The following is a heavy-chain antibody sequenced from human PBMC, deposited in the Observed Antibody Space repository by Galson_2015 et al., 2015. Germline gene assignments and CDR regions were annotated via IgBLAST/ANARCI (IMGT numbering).Heavy chain of an antibody. D-gene: IGHD4-17*01. CDR1: GFTFSSYG. CDR2: IWYDGSNK. J-gene: IGHJ4*02. CDR3: ARPSPPVDDYGDYGGPFDY. Sequence: SLRLSCAASGFTFSSYGMHWVRQAPGKGLEWVAVIWYDGSNKYYADSVKGRFTISRDNSKNTLYLQMNSLRAEDTAVYYCARPSPPVDDYGDYGGPFDYWGQGTLVTVSS. V-gene: IGHV3-33*01.